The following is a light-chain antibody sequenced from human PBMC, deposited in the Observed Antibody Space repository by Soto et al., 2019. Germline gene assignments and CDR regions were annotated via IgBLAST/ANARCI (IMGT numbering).Light chain of an antibody. CDR3: QQYNNWPRT. CDR1: QSVLYSSNNKNY. J-gene: IGKJ1*01. V-gene: IGKV4-1*01. Sequence: IVMTQSPDSLAVSLGERATINCKSSQSVLYSSNNKNYLAWYQQKPGQPPKLLIYWASTRESGVPDRFSGSGSGTDFTLTISSLQSEDFAVYYCQQYNNWPRTFGQGTKVDIK. CDR2: WAS.